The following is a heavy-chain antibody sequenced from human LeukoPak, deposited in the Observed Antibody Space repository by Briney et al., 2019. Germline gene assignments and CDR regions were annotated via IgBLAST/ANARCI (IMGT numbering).Heavy chain of an antibody. CDR2: INHSGST. J-gene: IGHJ5*02. V-gene: IGHV4-34*01. CDR1: GGSFSGYY. CDR3: ARYNWNYPGFDP. Sequence: SETLSLTCAVYGGSFSGYYWSWIRQPPGKGLEWIGEINHSGSTNYNPSLKSRVTISVDTSKNQFSLKLSSVTTADTAVYYCARYNWNYPGFDPWGQGTLVTVSS. D-gene: IGHD1-7*01.